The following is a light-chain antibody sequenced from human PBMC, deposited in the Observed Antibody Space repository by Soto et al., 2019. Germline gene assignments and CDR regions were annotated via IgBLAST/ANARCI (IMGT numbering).Light chain of an antibody. J-gene: IGLJ2*01. CDR1: SSDVGNYHY. CDR2: DVD. CDR3: NSYTSSGTYVL. V-gene: IGLV2-14*03. Sequence: QSALTQPASVSGSPGQSITISCTGTSSDVGNYHYVSWYQHHPGKAPKLMIYDVDNRPSGVSDRFSGSKSGNTASLTISGLQAEDEADYYCNSYTSSGTYVLFGGGTKLTVL.